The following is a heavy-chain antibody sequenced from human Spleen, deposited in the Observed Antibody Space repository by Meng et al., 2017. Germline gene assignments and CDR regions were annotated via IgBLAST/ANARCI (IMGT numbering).Heavy chain of an antibody. CDR1: GFTFSSFE. V-gene: IGHV3-48*03. CDR2: ISGSGSTI. D-gene: IGHD6-19*01. CDR3: TRGSGWLFYYFDY. Sequence: GESLKISCAASGFTFSSFEMNWVRQAPGKGLEWVSYISGSGSTIYYADSVKGRFTISRDNAKNSLYLQMNSLSIEDTAVYYCTRGSGWLFYYFDYWGQGTLVTVSS. J-gene: IGHJ4*02.